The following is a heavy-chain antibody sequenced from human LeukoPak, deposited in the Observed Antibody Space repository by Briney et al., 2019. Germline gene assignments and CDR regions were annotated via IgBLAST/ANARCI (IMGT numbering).Heavy chain of an antibody. D-gene: IGHD3-10*01. J-gene: IGHJ4*02. V-gene: IGHV3-21*01. CDR3: ARALLLWFGELSSGLDY. CDR2: ISSSSSYI. Sequence: GGSLRLPCAASGFTFSSYSMNWVRQAPGKGLEWVSSISSSSSYIYYADSVKGRFTISRDNAKNSLYLQMNSLRAEDTAVYYCARALLLWFGELSSGLDYWGQGTLVTVSS. CDR1: GFTFSSYS.